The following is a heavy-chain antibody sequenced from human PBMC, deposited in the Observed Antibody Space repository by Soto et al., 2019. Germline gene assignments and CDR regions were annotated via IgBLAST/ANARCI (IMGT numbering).Heavy chain of an antibody. J-gene: IGHJ4*02. CDR1: GGSIISGVYS. D-gene: IGHD2-15*01. CDR3: ARGEVVALGY. Sequence: SETLSLTCTVSGGSIISGVYSWSWIRQPPGKGLEWIGYIYHSGSTYYNPSLKSRVTILVDRSKNQFSLKLSSVTAADTAVYYCARGEVVALGYWGQGTLVTVSS. V-gene: IGHV4-30-2*01. CDR2: IYHSGST.